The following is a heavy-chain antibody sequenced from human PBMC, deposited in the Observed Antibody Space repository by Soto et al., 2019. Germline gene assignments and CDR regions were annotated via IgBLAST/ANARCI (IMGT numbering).Heavy chain of an antibody. V-gene: IGHV5-51*01. CDR2: IYPGDSDT. J-gene: IGHJ6*02. CDR1: GYSFTSYC. CDR3: ARLGGFGELFEYYYYGMDV. D-gene: IGHD3-10*01. Sequence: GESLKISCKGSGYSFTSYCIGWVRQMPGKGLEWMGIIYPGDSDTRYSPSFQGQVTISADKSISTAYLQWSSLKASDTAMYYCARLGGFGELFEYYYYGMDVWGQGTTVTVSS.